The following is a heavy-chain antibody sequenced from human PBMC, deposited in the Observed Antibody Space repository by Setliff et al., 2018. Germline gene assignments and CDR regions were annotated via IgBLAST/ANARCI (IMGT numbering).Heavy chain of an antibody. CDR3: ARHPYYYGSGTYLDNNNRWFDP. CDR2: IYPGDAIT. D-gene: IGHD3-10*01. V-gene: IGHV5-51*01. J-gene: IGHJ5*02. Sequence: GESLKISCKYSASTFSNYWIVWVRQMPGKGLEWMGIIYPGDAITRYSPSFQGQVTISVDKSINTAYLQWSSLRASDTAIYYCARHPYYYGSGTYLDNNNRWFDPWGQGTLVTVSS. CDR1: ASTFSNYW.